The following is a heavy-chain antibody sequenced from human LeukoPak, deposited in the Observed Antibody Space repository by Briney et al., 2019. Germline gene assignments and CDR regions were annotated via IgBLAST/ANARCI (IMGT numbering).Heavy chain of an antibody. CDR1: GGSISSYY. J-gene: IGHJ4*02. D-gene: IGHD1-14*01. CDR3: ARDVSGFDY. CDR2: MYYSGSS. V-gene: IGHV4-59*12. Sequence: PSETLSLTCTVSGGSISSYYWSWIRQPPGKGLEWIGYMYYSGSSNYNPSLKSRVTISVDTSKNQFSLKLSSVTAADTAVYYCARDVSGFDYWGQGTLVTVSS.